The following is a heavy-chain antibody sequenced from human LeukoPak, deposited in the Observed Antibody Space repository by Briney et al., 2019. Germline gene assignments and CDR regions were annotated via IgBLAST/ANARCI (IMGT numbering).Heavy chain of an antibody. V-gene: IGHV3-21*01. CDR2: ISNSSSYI. D-gene: IGHD5-18*01. CDR3: ARDRGPKYVDTATDAFDI. J-gene: IGHJ3*02. CDR1: GFTISHYA. Sequence: GGSLRLSCSMSGFTISHYAMSWVSEAPGKGLEWASSISNSSSYIYYADSVKGRFTISRDNAKNSQYLQMNSLRAEDTAVYYCARDRGPKYVDTATDAFDIWGQGTMVTVSS.